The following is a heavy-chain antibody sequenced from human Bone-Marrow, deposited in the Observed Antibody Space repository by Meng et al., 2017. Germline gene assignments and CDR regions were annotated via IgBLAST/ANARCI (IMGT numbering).Heavy chain of an antibody. D-gene: IGHD2-21*02. CDR2: ISYDGSDK. CDR1: GFTFSSYA. J-gene: IGHJ6*02. V-gene: IGHV3-30*04. CDR3: ARDSYCGSDDFCYYHGMDV. Sequence: GESLKISCAASGFTFSSYAMSWVRQAPGKGLEWVAVISYDGSDKYYADSVKGRFTISRDSSKSTLYLQMNSLRRDDTSVYYCARDSYCGSDDFCYYHGMDVWGQGTAVTVSS.